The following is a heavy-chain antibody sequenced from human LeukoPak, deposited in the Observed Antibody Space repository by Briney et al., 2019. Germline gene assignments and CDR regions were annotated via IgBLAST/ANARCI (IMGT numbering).Heavy chain of an antibody. CDR1: GFTFSSYG. V-gene: IGHV3-33*01. D-gene: IGHD1-26*01. J-gene: IGHJ4*02. Sequence: GGSLRLSCAASGFTFSSYGMHWVRQAPGKGLEWVAVIWYDGGNKYYAEPVKGRFTISRDDSKNTLFLQMNSLRAEDTAVYYCARTEIVGATIDYWGQGTLVTVSS. CDR2: IWYDGGNK. CDR3: ARTEIVGATIDY.